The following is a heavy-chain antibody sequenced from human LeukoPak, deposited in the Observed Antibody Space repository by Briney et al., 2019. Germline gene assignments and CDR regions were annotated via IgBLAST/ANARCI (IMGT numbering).Heavy chain of an antibody. CDR2: INSDGSST. CDR1: GFTFSSYW. D-gene: IGHD2-15*01. Sequence: GGSLRLXCAASGFTFSSYWMHWVRQAPGKGLVWVSRINSDGSSTSYADSVRGRFTISRDNAKNTLYLQMNSLRAEDTAVYYCARDRGYCSGGSCYGAFDIWGQGTMVTVSS. J-gene: IGHJ3*02. CDR3: ARDRGYCSGGSCYGAFDI. V-gene: IGHV3-74*01.